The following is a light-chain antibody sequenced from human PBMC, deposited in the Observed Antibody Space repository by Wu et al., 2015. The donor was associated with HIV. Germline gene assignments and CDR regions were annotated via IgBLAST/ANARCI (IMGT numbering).Light chain of an antibody. CDR1: QTIDKKY. J-gene: IGKJ5*01. CDR3: QQYVTSPIT. CDR2: GAS. Sequence: EIVLTQSPGTLSLSPGERATLSCRASQTIDKKYLSWYQQRAGQAPRLLIYGASSRATGIPDRFSGSGSGTDFSLTISRLEPEDFAVYYCQQYVTSPITFGKGTRLEIK. V-gene: IGKV3-20*01.